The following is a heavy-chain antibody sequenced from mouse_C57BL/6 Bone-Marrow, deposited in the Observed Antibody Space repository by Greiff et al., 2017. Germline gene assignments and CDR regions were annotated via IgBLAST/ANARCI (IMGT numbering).Heavy chain of an antibody. CDR1: GFSLTSYG. CDR3: ANNVLYDYDLPRGYFDV. D-gene: IGHD2-4*01. CDR2: IGSGGST. V-gene: IGHV2-4*01. J-gene: IGHJ1*03. Sequence: QVQLQQSGPGLVQPSQSLSITCTVSGFSLTSYGVHWVRQPPGKGLEWLGVIGSGGSTDYNAAFISRLSISKDNTNSQVFFKMNSLQADDTAIYYCANNVLYDYDLPRGYFDVWGTGTTVTVSS.